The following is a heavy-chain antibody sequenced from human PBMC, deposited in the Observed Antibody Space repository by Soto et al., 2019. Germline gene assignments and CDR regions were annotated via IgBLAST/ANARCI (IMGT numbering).Heavy chain of an antibody. CDR3: ARPGSWYRTEYFQH. CDR2: IWFDGRNK. J-gene: IGHJ1*01. CDR1: GFTFSSYG. Sequence: QVQLVESGGAVVQPGRSLRLSCAASGFTFSSYGMHWVRQAPGKGLEWVAVIWFDGRNKYYADSVKGRFTISRDNSKNTLFLQMNSLRAEDTALYYCARPGSWYRTEYFQHWGQGTLVIVSS. D-gene: IGHD2-15*01. V-gene: IGHV3-33*01.